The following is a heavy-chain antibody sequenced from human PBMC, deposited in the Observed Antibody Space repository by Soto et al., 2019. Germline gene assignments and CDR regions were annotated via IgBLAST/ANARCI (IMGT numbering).Heavy chain of an antibody. CDR1: GFMFGSYW. CDR3: ARVRATDYEIDY. J-gene: IGHJ4*02. CDR2: IKRDVSEK. D-gene: IGHD4-17*01. Sequence: GGSLRLSCTASGFMFGSYWMTWVRHVPGKGLQWVANIKRDVSEKYYVDFVKGRFTISRDNADNSVFLDMNNLRVDDTATYYCARVRATDYEIDYWGQGALVTVSS. V-gene: IGHV3-7*03.